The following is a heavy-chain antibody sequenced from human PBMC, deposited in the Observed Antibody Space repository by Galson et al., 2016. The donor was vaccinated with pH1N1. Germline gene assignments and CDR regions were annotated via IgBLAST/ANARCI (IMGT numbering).Heavy chain of an antibody. J-gene: IGHJ4*02. V-gene: IGHV3-23*01. CDR1: GFTFGTYG. Sequence: RLSCAASGFTFGTYGMSWVRQAPGKGLEWVSSISRADDTYYADSVKGRFTISRDNSKNSLFLQMSSLRADDTALYYCAKDLCSGASCYTVWEVRDFDYWGPGTLVTVSS. D-gene: IGHD2-2*02. CDR3: AKDLCSGASCYTVWEVRDFDY. CDR2: ISRADDT.